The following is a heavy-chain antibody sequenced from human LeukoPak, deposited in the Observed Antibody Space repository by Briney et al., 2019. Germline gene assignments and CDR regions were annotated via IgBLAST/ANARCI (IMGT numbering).Heavy chain of an antibody. CDR1: GFPFSSYW. D-gene: IGHD5-24*01. CDR3: TRVGYIDEGIDY. V-gene: IGHV3-7*04. Sequence: GGSLRLSCVASGFPFSSYWMTWVRQAPGKGLEWVANIKQDGSKKSYVDSVKGGFTISRDNAKNSLYLQMNSLRAEDTAIYYCTRVGYIDEGIDYWGQGTLVTVSS. J-gene: IGHJ4*02. CDR2: IKQDGSKK.